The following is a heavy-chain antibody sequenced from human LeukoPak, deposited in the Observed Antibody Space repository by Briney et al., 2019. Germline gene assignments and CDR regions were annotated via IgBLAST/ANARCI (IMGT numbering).Heavy chain of an antibody. J-gene: IGHJ6*03. D-gene: IGHD3-10*01. V-gene: IGHV3-64*01. CDR3: ARGGGDYGSGSYSYYYYYYMDV. Sequence: GGSLRLSCAASGFTFSSYAMHWVRQAPGKGLEYVSAISSNGGSTYYANSVKGRFTISRDNAKNSLYLQMNSLRAEDTAVYYCARGGGDYGSGSYSYYYYYYMDVWGKGTTVTISS. CDR1: GFTFSSYA. CDR2: ISSNGGST.